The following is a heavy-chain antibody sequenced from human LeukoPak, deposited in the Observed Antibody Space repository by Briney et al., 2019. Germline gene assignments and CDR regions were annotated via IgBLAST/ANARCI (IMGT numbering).Heavy chain of an antibody. CDR1: GFTFSNHN. Sequence: GGSLRLSCEASGFTFSNHNMNWVRQAPGKGLEWVSSINSRSNYIYYADSVKGLFTISRDNAKNSLYLQMNSLRAEDTALYYCAKDMYADYDSSGYYDYWGQGTLVTVSS. J-gene: IGHJ4*02. V-gene: IGHV3-21*04. CDR3: AKDMYADYDSSGYYDY. CDR2: INSRSNYI. D-gene: IGHD3-22*01.